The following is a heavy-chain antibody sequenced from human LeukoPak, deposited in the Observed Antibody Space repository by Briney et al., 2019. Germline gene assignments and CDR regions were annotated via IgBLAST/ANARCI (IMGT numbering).Heavy chain of an antibody. CDR2: INPNSGGT. V-gene: IGHV1-2*02. CDR1: VYTFTGYY. D-gene: IGHD3-9*01. Sequence: ASVPVSCQASVYTFTGYYLHWVRQAPGQDLAGMGWINPNSGGTDFPQKFQGRVTMTRDTPSSAAYMELSRLSADDTPVYYCPRGGLRYSYYMDVWGKGTTVTVSS. J-gene: IGHJ6*03. CDR3: PRGGLRYSYYMDV.